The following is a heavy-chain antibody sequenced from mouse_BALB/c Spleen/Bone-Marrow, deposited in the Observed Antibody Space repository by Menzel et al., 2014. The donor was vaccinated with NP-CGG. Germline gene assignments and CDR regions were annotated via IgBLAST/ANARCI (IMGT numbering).Heavy chain of an antibody. Sequence: VQLKDSGPELVKPGASVKMSCKASGYTFTSYVMHWVKQKPGQGLEWIGYIIPSNDVTKYNEKFKGKATLTSDKSSSTAYMELSNLTSEDSAVYYCARKRVGAMDYWGPGTSVTVSS. CDR1: GYTFTSYV. D-gene: IGHD1-3*01. CDR3: ARKRVGAMDY. V-gene: IGHV1-14*01. CDR2: IIPSNDVT. J-gene: IGHJ4*01.